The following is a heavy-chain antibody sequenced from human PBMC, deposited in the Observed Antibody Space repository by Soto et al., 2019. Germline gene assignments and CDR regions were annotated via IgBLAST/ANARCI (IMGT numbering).Heavy chain of an antibody. CDR3: TKDSSSWLLMGY. V-gene: IGHV3-15*01. CDR1: GFTFSNAW. D-gene: IGHD6-13*01. J-gene: IGHJ4*02. CDR2: IKSKTDGGTT. Sequence: LRLSCAASGFTFSNAWMSWVRQAPGKGLEWVGRIKSKTDGGTTDYAAPVKGRFTISRDDSKNTLYLQMNSLKTEDTAVYYCTKDSSSWLLMGYWGQGTLVTVYS.